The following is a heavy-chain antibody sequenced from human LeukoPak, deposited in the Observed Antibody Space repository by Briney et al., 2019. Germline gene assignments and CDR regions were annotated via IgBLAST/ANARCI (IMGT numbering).Heavy chain of an antibody. CDR2: IGSGGDP. Sequence: GGSLRLSCAASGFTFSSYDIHWVRQAAGEGLEWVSAIGSGGDPYYAGSVKGRFTISRENAKNSLYLQMNSLRAGDTAVYYCARGTSSGFDYWGQGTLVTASS. CDR1: GFTFSSYD. V-gene: IGHV3-13*05. J-gene: IGHJ4*02. D-gene: IGHD6-19*01. CDR3: ARGTSSGFDY.